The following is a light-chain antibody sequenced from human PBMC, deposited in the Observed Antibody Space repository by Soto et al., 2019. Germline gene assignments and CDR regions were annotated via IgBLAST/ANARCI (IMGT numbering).Light chain of an antibody. V-gene: IGKV3-15*01. Sequence: EIVMTRSRATLTVSPGESATLSCRASQSVSIDLAWYQQTPGQAPRLLIYGAPTRVTGIPVRFSGGASGTEFTITISSLQSEDFTVYYCQQYNKWPLTFXQGTKV. CDR2: GAP. CDR3: QQYNKWPLT. CDR1: QSVSID. J-gene: IGKJ1*01.